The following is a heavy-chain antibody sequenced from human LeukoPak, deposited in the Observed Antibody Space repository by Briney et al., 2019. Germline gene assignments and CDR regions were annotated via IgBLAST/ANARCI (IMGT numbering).Heavy chain of an antibody. D-gene: IGHD3-10*01. CDR3: TRQGYYYIPGTYYSSLDV. CDR1: GDSVSSNSAA. CDR2: TYYRSKWYN. Sequence: SQTLSLTCAISGDSVSSNSAAWNWIRQSPSRGLEWLGRTYYRSKWYNDYAVSVKSRITINPDTSRNQFSLQLNSVTPEDTAVYYCTRQGYYYIPGTYYSSLDVWGQGTTVTVSS. V-gene: IGHV6-1*01. J-gene: IGHJ6*02.